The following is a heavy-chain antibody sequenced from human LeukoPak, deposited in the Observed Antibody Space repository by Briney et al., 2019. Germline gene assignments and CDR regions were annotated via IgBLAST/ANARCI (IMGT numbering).Heavy chain of an antibody. V-gene: IGHV1-46*01. D-gene: IGHD1-26*01. CDR1: GYTFTSNY. J-gene: IGHJ4*02. CDR2: INPCGGST. Sequence: GASVKVSCKASGYTFTSNYMLWVRQAPGQGLEWMGIINPCGGSTSYAQKFQGRVTMTRDTSTSTVYMELSSLSSEDTAVYYCARVGGNYPINWGQGSLVTVSS. CDR3: ARVGGNYPIN.